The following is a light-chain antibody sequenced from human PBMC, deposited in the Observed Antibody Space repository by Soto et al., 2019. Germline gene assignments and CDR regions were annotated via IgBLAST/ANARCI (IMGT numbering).Light chain of an antibody. V-gene: IGKV1-17*01. J-gene: IGKJ1*01. Sequence: DIPMTQSPSSMSASVGDRVTITCRASQGIGNDLGWFQQKPGRAPKRLVYAASILESGVPSRFSGSGSGTEFTLTISSLQPEDFATYYCLQHNIYPQTFGQGTKVEIE. CDR2: AAS. CDR3: LQHNIYPQT. CDR1: QGIGND.